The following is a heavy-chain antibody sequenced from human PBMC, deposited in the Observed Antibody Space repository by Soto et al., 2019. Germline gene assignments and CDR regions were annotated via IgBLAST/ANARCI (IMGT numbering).Heavy chain of an antibody. D-gene: IGHD4-17*01. CDR2: ISSSSSTI. J-gene: IGHJ4*02. CDR3: ARRYGDYRIDY. CDR1: VFTFSSYS. Sequence: GGSLRLSCAASVFTFSSYSMNWVRQAPGKGLEWVSYISSSSSTIYYADSVKGRFTISRDNAKNSLYLQMNSLRAEDTAVYYCARRYGDYRIDYWGQGTLVTVSS. V-gene: IGHV3-48*01.